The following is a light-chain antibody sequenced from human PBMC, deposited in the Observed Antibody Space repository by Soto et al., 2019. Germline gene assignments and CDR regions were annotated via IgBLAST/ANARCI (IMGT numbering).Light chain of an antibody. Sequence: QSVLVQPPSASGTPGQRITISCSGSTSNIESHPVNWFQQVPGAPPKLLIKTNNQRPSGVPDRFSGSKSGASASLAISGLQSEDEGTYYCATWDDSRNGVFGSGTKVTLL. CDR3: ATWDDSRNGV. CDR1: TSNIESHP. CDR2: TNN. J-gene: IGLJ1*01. V-gene: IGLV1-44*01.